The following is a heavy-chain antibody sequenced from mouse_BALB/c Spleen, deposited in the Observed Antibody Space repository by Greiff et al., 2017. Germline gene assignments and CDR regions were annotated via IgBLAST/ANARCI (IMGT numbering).Heavy chain of an antibody. CDR2: IWSDGST. D-gene: IGHD1-3*01. Sequence: QVQLKESGPDLVAPSQSLSITCTVSGFSLTSYGVHWVRQPPGKGLEWLVVIWSDGSTTYNSALKSRLSISKDNSKSQVFLKMNSLQTDDTAMYYCARHGGGELAMDYWGQGTSVTVSS. CDR1: GFSLTSYG. CDR3: ARHGGGELAMDY. J-gene: IGHJ4*01. V-gene: IGHV2-6-2*01.